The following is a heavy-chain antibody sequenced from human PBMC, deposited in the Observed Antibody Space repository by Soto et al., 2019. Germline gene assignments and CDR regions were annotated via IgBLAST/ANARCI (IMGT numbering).Heavy chain of an antibody. D-gene: IGHD6-6*01. CDR1: GFSLSTSQVG. V-gene: IGHV2-5*01. Sequence: QITLKESGPTLVKPTQTLTLTCAFSGFSLSTSQVGVAWIRQPPGKALEWLAIIYWNDDKRYSSSLKSRLTITKDTSKSQVFLTVTNMDPVDTATYYCAHKGSSSFGWFDPWGQGILVTVSS. CDR3: AHKGSSSFGWFDP. CDR2: IYWNDDK. J-gene: IGHJ5*02.